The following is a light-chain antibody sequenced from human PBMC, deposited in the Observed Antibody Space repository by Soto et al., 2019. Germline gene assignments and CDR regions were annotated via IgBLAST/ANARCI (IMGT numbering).Light chain of an antibody. CDR2: GAS. V-gene: IGKV3-20*01. CDR3: QQYGHSPMYT. J-gene: IGKJ2*01. CDR1: QTVSSSY. Sequence: EIVLTQSPGTLSLSPGERATLSCRASQTVSSSYLAWYQQKPGQAPRLLIYGASTRSTGIPGRFSGSASGTDFTLTNSRLEREEFAVYYCQQYGHSPMYTFGQGTNLEIK.